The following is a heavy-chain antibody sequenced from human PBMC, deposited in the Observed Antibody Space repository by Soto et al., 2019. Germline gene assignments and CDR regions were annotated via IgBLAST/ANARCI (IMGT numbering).Heavy chain of an antibody. CDR3: TNPQVYYGMDV. J-gene: IGHJ6*02. V-gene: IGHV3-73*02. CDR2: IRSKAKNYAT. Sequence: EVQLVESGGGLVQPGGSLKLSCAASGFTFSGSAVHWVRQASGKGLEWVGRIRSKAKNYATAYAASVKGRFTICRDDVKTTAYLQMNSLTTEDTAVYYCTNPQVYYGMDVWGQGTTVTVSS. CDR1: GFTFSGSA.